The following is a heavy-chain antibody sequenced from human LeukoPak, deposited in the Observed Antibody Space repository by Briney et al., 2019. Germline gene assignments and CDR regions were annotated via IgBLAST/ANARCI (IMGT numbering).Heavy chain of an antibody. CDR2: FFQSEKS. D-gene: IGHD2/OR15-2a*01. Sequence: SETLSLTCGISGHSTTRGYYWAWFWQSPGKGLEWIATFFQSEKSFYNASLKSRVIMSLDTSKSQFSLNLTSVTAADTAVYYCARVLPVPYLLDSWGQGTHVTVSS. CDR1: GHSTTRGYY. J-gene: IGHJ4*02. V-gene: IGHV4-38-2*01. CDR3: ARVLPVPYLLDS.